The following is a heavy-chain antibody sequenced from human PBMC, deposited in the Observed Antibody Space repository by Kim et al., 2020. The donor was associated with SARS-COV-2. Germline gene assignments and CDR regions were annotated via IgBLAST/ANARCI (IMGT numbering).Heavy chain of an antibody. D-gene: IGHD2-2*02. Sequence: SVKVSCKASGGTFSSYAISWVRQAPGQGLEWMGGIIPIFGTANYAQKFQGRVTITADESTSTAYIELSSLRSEDTAVYYCAREGIYCSSTSCYTAYGMDVWGQGTTVTVSS. CDR3: AREGIYCSSTSCYTAYGMDV. V-gene: IGHV1-69*13. J-gene: IGHJ6*02. CDR1: GGTFSSYA. CDR2: IIPIFGTA.